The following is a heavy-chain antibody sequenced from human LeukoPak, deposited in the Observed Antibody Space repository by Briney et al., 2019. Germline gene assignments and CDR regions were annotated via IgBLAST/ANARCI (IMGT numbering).Heavy chain of an antibody. CDR2: IWYDGSNK. CDR3: ARDGGYSYGLYYFDY. V-gene: IGHV3-33*01. J-gene: IGHJ4*02. D-gene: IGHD5-18*01. Sequence: PGRSLRLSCAGSGFTFSSYGMHGVRQAPGKGLEWVAVIWYDGSNKYYADSVKGRFTISRDNSKNTLYLQMNSLRAEDTAVYYCARDGGYSYGLYYFDYWGQGTLVTVSS. CDR1: GFTFSSYG.